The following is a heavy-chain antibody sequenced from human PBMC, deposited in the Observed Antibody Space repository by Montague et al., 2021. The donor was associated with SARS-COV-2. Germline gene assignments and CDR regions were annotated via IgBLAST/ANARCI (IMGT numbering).Heavy chain of an antibody. Sequence: SETLSLTCTVSGGSITRNYYCGWFRQPPGKGLVWVVTIYYSGTTFINPSLESRVTISVDASKNQFSLNLTSVTAADTAVYYCARPLVRGVPKAFDIWGRGALVIVSS. V-gene: IGHV4-39*01. CDR2: IYYSGTT. J-gene: IGHJ3*02. CDR3: ARPLVRGVPKAFDI. CDR1: GGSITRNYY. D-gene: IGHD3-10*01.